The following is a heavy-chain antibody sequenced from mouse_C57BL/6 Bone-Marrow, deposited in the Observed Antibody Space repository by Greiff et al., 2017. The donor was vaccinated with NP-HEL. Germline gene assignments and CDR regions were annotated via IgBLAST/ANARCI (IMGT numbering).Heavy chain of an antibody. J-gene: IGHJ3*01. Sequence: VKLQQPGAELVKPGASVKMSCKASGYTFTSYWITWVKQRPGQGLEWIGDIYPGSGSTNYNEKFKSKATLTVDTSSSTAYMQLSSLTSEDSAVYYCARTQLRLPRPSFAYWGQGTLVTVSA. CDR3: ARTQLRLPRPSFAY. V-gene: IGHV1-55*01. D-gene: IGHD3-2*02. CDR2: IYPGSGST. CDR1: GYTFTSYW.